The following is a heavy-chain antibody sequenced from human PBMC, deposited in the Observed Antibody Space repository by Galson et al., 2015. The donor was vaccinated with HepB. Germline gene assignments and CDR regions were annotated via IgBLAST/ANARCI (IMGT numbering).Heavy chain of an antibody. J-gene: IGHJ4*02. D-gene: IGHD6-19*01. Sequence: SLRLSCAASGFTFSSYAMHWVRQAPGKGLEYVSAISSNGGSTYYADSVKGRFTISRDNSKNTLYLQMSSLRAEDTAVYYCVKGPQWLGPFHFDYWGQGTLVTVSS. CDR2: ISSNGGST. CDR1: GFTFSSYA. CDR3: VKGPQWLGPFHFDY. V-gene: IGHV3-64D*06.